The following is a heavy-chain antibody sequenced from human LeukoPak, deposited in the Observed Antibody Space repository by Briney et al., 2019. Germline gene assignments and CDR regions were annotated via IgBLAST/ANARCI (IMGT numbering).Heavy chain of an antibody. J-gene: IGHJ4*02. Sequence: SETLSLTCAVSGGYINNSPYYWGWIRQSPGKCLEWLGSIYYTGSTYYNPSLRSRLSISVDTSKNHFSLKLSSVTAADTAVYYCARDSGSYGLDYWGQGTLVTVSS. CDR1: GGYINNSPYY. V-gene: IGHV4-39*07. CDR3: ARDSGSYGLDY. CDR2: IYYTGST. D-gene: IGHD1-26*01.